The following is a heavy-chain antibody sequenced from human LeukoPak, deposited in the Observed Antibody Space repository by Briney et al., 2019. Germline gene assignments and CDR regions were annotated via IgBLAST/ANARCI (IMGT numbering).Heavy chain of an antibody. J-gene: IGHJ3*02. Sequence: SETLSLTCTVSGGFIASYSWSWIRQPAGKGLEWIGRIYTSGGSDYNPSLKSRVTMSLDTSKNQFYLKMTSVTAADTAVYYCARGRNYYDSSGYYYESAFDIWGQGTMVTVSS. CDR3: ARGRNYYDSSGYYYESAFDI. D-gene: IGHD3-22*01. CDR1: GGFIASYS. CDR2: IYTSGGS. V-gene: IGHV4-4*07.